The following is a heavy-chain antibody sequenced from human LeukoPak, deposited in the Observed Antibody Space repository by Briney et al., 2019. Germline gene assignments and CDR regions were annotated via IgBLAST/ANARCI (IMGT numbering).Heavy chain of an antibody. V-gene: IGHV3-7*01. CDR1: GFTFSTYW. CDR3: ARASSSKNVQNVDV. CDR2: IKQDGSET. Sequence: GGSLRLSCAASGFTFSTYWMIWVRQTPGKGLEWAASIKQDGSETHYVDSVKGRFTISRDNTKNSLYLQMNSLRAEDTAVYYCARASSSKNVQNVDVWGEGTTVTVSS. D-gene: IGHD4-11*01. J-gene: IGHJ6*04.